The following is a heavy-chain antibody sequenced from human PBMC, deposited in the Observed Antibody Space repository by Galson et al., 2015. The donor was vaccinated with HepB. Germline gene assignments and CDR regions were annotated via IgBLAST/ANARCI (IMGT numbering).Heavy chain of an antibody. CDR3: ARGQTGYVGLDY. V-gene: IGHV3-33*01. J-gene: IGHJ4*02. Sequence: SLRLSCAASGFTFSSYGMHWVRQAPGKGLEWVAVIWYDGSNKYYADSVKGRFTISRDNSKNTLYLQMNSLRAEDTAVYYCARGQTGYVGLDYWGQGTLVTVSS. CDR2: IWYDGSNK. CDR1: GFTFSSYG. D-gene: IGHD3-16*01.